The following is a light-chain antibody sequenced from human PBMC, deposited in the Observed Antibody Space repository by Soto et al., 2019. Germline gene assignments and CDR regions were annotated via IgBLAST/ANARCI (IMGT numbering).Light chain of an antibody. CDR1: QSISNW. CDR2: DAS. V-gene: IGKV1-5*01. CDR3: LQDYNYPLT. Sequence: IQMTQSPYTLSASVRDRVTISCRASQSISNWLAWYQQKPGKAPKLLIYDASTLESGVPSRFSGSGSGTEFTLTISSLQPEDFATYYCLQDYNYPLTFGGGTKVDI. J-gene: IGKJ4*01.